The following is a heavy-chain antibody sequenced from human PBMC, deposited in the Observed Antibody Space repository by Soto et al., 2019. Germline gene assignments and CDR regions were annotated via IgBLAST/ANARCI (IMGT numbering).Heavy chain of an antibody. V-gene: IGHV5-51*01. CDR2: IYPGDSDT. CDR1: GYSFTSYW. D-gene: IGHD3-9*01. CDR3: ARRCYDILTGSDYYFDY. J-gene: IGHJ4*02. Sequence: GESLKISCKGSGYSFTSYWIGWVRQMPGKGLEWMGIIYPGDSDTRYSPSFQGQVTISADKSISTAYLQWSSLKASDTAMYYCARRCYDILTGSDYYFDYWGQGTLVTVSS.